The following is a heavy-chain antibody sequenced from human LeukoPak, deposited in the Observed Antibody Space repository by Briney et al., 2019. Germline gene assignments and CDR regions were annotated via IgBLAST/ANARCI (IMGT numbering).Heavy chain of an antibody. J-gene: IGHJ4*02. CDR2: INHSGST. V-gene: IGHV4-34*01. CDR3: ARLDLRWVDY. Sequence: PSETLSLTCAVYGGSFSGYYWSWIRQPPGKGLEWIGEINHSGSTNYSPSLKSRVTISVDTSNNQFSLKLSSVTAADTAVYYCARLDLRWVDYWGQGTLVTVSS. D-gene: IGHD4-23*01. CDR1: GGSFSGYY.